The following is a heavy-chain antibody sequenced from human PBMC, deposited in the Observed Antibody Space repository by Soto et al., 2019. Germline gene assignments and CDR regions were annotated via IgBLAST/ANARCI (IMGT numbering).Heavy chain of an antibody. Sequence: EVQLVESGGGLVQPGGSLKLSCAASGFTFSVSAMHWVRQASGKGLEWVGRIRSKANSYATAYAASVKGRFTISRDDSKNTADLPMNSLKTEDTAVYYWNPTGPTVTQFDHWGQGTLVTVSS. V-gene: IGHV3-73*02. CDR1: GFTFSVSA. D-gene: IGHD4-4*01. J-gene: IGHJ4*02. CDR3: NPTGPTVTQFDH. CDR2: IRSKANSYAT.